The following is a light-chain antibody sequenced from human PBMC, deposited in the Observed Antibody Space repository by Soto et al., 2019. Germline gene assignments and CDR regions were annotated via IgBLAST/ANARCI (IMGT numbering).Light chain of an antibody. CDR2: AAS. CDR3: QQGKSFPLT. CDR1: QDIGTW. V-gene: IGKV1-12*01. Sequence: DIQMTQSPSSVSASVGDIVTITCRASQDIGTWLVWYQRKPGKAPKILIYAASNLQSGVPSRFDGSGSGTDFTLTISSMRPEDFASYYCQQGKSFPLTFGPGTRVDFK. J-gene: IGKJ3*01.